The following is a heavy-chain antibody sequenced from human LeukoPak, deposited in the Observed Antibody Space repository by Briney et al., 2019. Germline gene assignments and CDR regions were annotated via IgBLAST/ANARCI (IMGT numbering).Heavy chain of an antibody. Sequence: GGSLRLSCAASGFTFSSYAMSWVRQAPGKGLEWVSAISGSGGSTYYADSVKGRFTISRDNSKNTLYLQMNSLRAEDTAVYYCARGGRDSIVVAHLDSWGQGTLVTVSS. CDR2: ISGSGGST. V-gene: IGHV3-23*01. CDR3: ARGGRDSIVVAHLDS. J-gene: IGHJ4*02. CDR1: GFTFSSYA. D-gene: IGHD3-22*01.